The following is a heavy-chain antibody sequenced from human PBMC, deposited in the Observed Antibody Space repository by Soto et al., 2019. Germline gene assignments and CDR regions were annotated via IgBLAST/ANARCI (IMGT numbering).Heavy chain of an antibody. CDR2: ITGTGGDT. V-gene: IGHV3-23*01. CDR3: ARIRGYWYGLDV. CDR1: GSPLSTYG. J-gene: IGHJ6*02. Sequence: EVQLLESGGGLVQPGGSLRLSCAASGSPLSTYGMSWVRQAPGKGLEWVSSITGTGGDTYYADSVKGRFTSSRDNSNNMLYLQMNSLRVEDTAVYYCARIRGYWYGLDVWGQGTTITVSS.